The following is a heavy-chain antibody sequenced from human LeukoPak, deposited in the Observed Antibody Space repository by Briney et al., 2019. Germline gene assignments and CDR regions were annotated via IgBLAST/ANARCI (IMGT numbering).Heavy chain of an antibody. V-gene: IGHV3-23*03. J-gene: IGHJ5*02. CDR2: IYSGGTT. CDR3: ARGFNRGFDP. Sequence: GGSLRLSCAASGFTFSSYAMNWVRQAPGKGLEWVSVIYSGGTTYYADSVKGRFTFSRDNSKNMLHLQMNSLRAEDTAVYYCARGFNRGFDPWGQGTLVIVSS. D-gene: IGHD3-10*01. CDR1: GFTFSSYA.